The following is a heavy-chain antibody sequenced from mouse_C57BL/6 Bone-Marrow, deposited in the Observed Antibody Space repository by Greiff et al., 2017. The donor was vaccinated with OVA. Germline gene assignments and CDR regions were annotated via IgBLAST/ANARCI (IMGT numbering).Heavy chain of an antibody. Sequence: QVQLKQPGAELVKPGASVKMSCKASGYTFTSYWITWVKQRPGQGLEWIGAIYPGSGSTNYNEKFKSKATLTVDTSSSTAYMQLSSLTSEDSAVYYCARSYYPAWFAYWGQGTLVTVSA. CDR2: IYPGSGST. CDR3: ARSYYPAWFAY. V-gene: IGHV1-55*01. D-gene: IGHD2-12*01. J-gene: IGHJ3*01. CDR1: GYTFTSYW.